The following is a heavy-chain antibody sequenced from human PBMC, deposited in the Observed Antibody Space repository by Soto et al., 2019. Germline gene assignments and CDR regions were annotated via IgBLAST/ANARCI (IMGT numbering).Heavy chain of an antibody. CDR1: GDSVSSDNFY. Sequence: SETLSLTCTVSGDSVSSDNFYWNWIRQPPGKGLEWIGYIYYSGSTNYNPSLKSRVTISVDTSKNQFSLKLSSVTAADTAVYYCARRKYESDSSGYQFDYWGQGTLVTVSS. V-gene: IGHV4-61*01. D-gene: IGHD3-22*01. CDR3: ARRKYESDSSGYQFDY. CDR2: IYYSGST. J-gene: IGHJ4*02.